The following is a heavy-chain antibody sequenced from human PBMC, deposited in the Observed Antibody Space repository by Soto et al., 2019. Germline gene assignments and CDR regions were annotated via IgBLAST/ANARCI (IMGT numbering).Heavy chain of an antibody. CDR1: GYTFTSYD. V-gene: IGHV1-8*01. CDR3: AREHSSSWRFDY. CDR2: MNPNSGNT. J-gene: IGHJ4*02. Sequence: QVQLVQSGAEVKKPGASVKVSCKASGYTFTSYDINWVRQATGQGLEWMGWMNPNSGNTGYAQKFQGRVTMTRNTSRSTAYMELRSLGSGDTAVYYCAREHSSSWRFDYWGQGTLVTVSS. D-gene: IGHD6-13*01.